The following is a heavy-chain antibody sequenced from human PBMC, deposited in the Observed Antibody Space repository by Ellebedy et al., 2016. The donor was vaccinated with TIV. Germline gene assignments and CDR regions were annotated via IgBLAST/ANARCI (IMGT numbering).Heavy chain of an antibody. CDR2: FDPEDGET. J-gene: IGHJ4*02. CDR3: ATDGGRGSYEHYYFDY. V-gene: IGHV1-24*01. D-gene: IGHD1-26*01. Sequence: AASVKVSCKVSGYTLTELSMHWVRQAPGKGLEWMGGFDPEDGETIYAQKFQGRVTMTEDTSTDTAYMELSSLRFEDTAVYYCATDGGRGSYEHYYFDYWGQGTLVTVSS. CDR1: GYTLTELS.